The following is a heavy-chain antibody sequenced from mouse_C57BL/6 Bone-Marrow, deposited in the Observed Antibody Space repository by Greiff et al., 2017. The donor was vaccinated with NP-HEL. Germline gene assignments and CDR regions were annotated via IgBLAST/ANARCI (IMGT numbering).Heavy chain of an antibody. Sequence: EVQVVESGGGLVQPGGSLSLSCAASGFTFTDYYMSWVRQPPGKALEWLGFIRNKANGYTTEYSASVKGRFTISRDNSQSILYLQMNALRAEDSATYYCARSELGPFAYWGQGTLVTVSA. CDR1: GFTFTDYY. J-gene: IGHJ3*01. V-gene: IGHV7-3*01. D-gene: IGHD4-1*01. CDR2: IRNKANGYTT. CDR3: ARSELGPFAY.